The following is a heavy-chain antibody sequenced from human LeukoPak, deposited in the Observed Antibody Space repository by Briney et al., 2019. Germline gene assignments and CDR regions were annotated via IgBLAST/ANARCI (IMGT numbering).Heavy chain of an antibody. J-gene: IGHJ5*02. D-gene: IGHD2-2*01. V-gene: IGHV3-30*03. CDR1: GFTFSSYG. CDR2: ISYDGSNK. Sequence: GGSLRLSCAASGFTFSSYGMHWVRQAPGKGLEWVAVISYDGSNKYYADSVKGRFTISRDNSKNTLYLQMNSPRAEDTAVYYCARLSSTSCCNWFDPWGQGTLVTVSS. CDR3: ARLSSTSCCNWFDP.